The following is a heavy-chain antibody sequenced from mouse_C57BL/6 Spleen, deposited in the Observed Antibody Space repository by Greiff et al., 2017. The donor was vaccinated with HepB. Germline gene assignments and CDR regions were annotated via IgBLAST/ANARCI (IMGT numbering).Heavy chain of an antibody. CDR3: ARSGANWFFAY. J-gene: IGHJ3*01. V-gene: IGHV3-1*01. CDR1: GYSITSGYD. D-gene: IGHD4-1*01. Sequence: EVQLQQSGPGMVKPSQSLSLTCTVTGYSITSGYDWHWIRHFPGNKLEWMGYISYSGSTNYNPSLKSRISITHDPSKNHFFLMLNSVTTEDTSTYYCARSGANWFFAYWGQGTLVTVSA. CDR2: ISYSGST.